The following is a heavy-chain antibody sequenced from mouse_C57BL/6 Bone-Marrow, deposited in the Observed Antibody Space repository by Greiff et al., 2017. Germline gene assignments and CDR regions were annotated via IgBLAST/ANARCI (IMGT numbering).Heavy chain of an antibody. Sequence: QVQLQQPGAELVKPGASVKLSCKASGYTFTSYWMQWVKQRPGQGLEWIGEIDPSDSYTNYNQKFKGKATLTVDTSSSTAYMQLSSLTSEDSAVYYFARLYYSSYWGQGTTLTVSS. V-gene: IGHV1-50*01. CDR2: IDPSDSYT. CDR1: GYTFTSYW. D-gene: IGHD2-12*01. CDR3: ARLYYSSY. J-gene: IGHJ2*01.